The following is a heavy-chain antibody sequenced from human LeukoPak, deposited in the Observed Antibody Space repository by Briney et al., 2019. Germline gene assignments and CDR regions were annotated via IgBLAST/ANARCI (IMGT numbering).Heavy chain of an antibody. CDR1: GGSISSSSYY. V-gene: IGHV4-39*01. Sequence: PSETLSLTCTVSGGSISSSSYYWGWIRQPPGKGLEWIGSIYYSGSTNYNPSLKSRVTISVDTSKNQFSLKLSSVTAADTAVYYCARHGFEVLWFGYYHYFDYWGQGTLVTVSS. J-gene: IGHJ4*02. CDR2: IYYSGST. CDR3: ARHGFEVLWFGYYHYFDY. D-gene: IGHD3-10*01.